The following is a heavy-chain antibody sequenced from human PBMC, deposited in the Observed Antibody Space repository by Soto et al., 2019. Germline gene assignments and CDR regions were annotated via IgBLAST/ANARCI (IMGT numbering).Heavy chain of an antibody. CDR3: SRSITGTTGVDY. V-gene: IGHV3-11*01. D-gene: IGHD1-7*01. J-gene: IGHJ4*02. CDR2: ISSSGSTI. CDR1: GFTFSAYY. Sequence: SLRLSCAASGFTFSAYYMSWIRQAPGQGLEWVSYISSSGSTIYYADSVKGRFTISRDNAKNSLYLQMNSLRAEDTAVYYCSRSITGTTGVDYWGQGTLVTVSS.